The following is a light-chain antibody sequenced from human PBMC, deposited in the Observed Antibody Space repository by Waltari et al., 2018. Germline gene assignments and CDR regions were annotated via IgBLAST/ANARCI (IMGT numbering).Light chain of an antibody. CDR3: QQYNSYLLT. J-gene: IGKJ4*01. CDR2: KAS. V-gene: IGKV1-5*03. Sequence: DIQMTQSPSTLSASVGDRVTITCRASQRISSWLAWYQQKPGKAPKLLIYKASSLESGVPSRFSGSGSGTEFHLPIRSLQPDDFATYYCQQYNSYLLTFGGGTKVEIK. CDR1: QRISSW.